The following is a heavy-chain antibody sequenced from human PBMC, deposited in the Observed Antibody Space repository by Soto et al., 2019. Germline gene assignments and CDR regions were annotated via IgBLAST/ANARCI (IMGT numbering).Heavy chain of an antibody. CDR2: IYYSGST. V-gene: IGHV4-39*07. J-gene: IGHJ5*02. Sequence: SETLSLTCTVSGGSISSSSYYWGWIRQPPGKGLEWIGYIYYSGSTYYNPSLKSRVTISVDTSKNQFSLKLSSVTAADTAVYYCARGAWYDFWSGYNPRWFDPWGQGTLVTVPS. CDR3: ARGAWYDFWSGYNPRWFDP. D-gene: IGHD3-3*01. CDR1: GGSISSSSYY.